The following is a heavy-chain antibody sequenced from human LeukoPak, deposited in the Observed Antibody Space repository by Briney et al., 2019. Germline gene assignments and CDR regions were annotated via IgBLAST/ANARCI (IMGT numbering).Heavy chain of an antibody. CDR3: ARDLISGTPPAHYGMDV. D-gene: IGHD1-20*01. CDR1: GFTFSSYA. V-gene: IGHV3-30-3*01. J-gene: IGHJ6*02. Sequence: PGGSLRLSCAASGFTFSSYAMHWVRQAPGKGLEWVAVISYDGSNKYYADSVKGRFTISRDNSKNTLYLQMNSLRAEDTAVYYCARDLISGTPPAHYGMDVWGQGTTVTVSS. CDR2: ISYDGSNK.